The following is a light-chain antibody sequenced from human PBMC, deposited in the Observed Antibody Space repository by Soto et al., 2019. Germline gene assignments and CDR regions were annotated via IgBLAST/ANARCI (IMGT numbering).Light chain of an antibody. CDR1: QSVSSN. Sequence: EIVMTQSPATLSVSPGERATLSCRASQSVSSNLAWYQQKPGQAPRLLIYGASTRATGVPARISGSASGTEFTLTISSLQSEDVAVYSCQPYNTWAPTFGKGTKVDIK. CDR2: GAS. V-gene: IGKV3-15*01. J-gene: IGKJ1*01. CDR3: QPYNTWAPT.